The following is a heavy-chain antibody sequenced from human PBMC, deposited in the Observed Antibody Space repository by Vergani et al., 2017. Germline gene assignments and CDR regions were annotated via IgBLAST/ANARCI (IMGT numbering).Heavy chain of an antibody. CDR2: ITHSGST. Sequence: QVQLQQWGAGLLKPSETLSLTCAVYGGSFSGYYWSWIRQPPGKGLEWVGEITHSGSTTYNPSLKSRVPISVDTSKNQFSLKLSSVTAAETAVYYCARGGYCSSTSCLNWFDPWGQGTLVTVSS. J-gene: IGHJ5*02. CDR3: ARGGYCSSTSCLNWFDP. D-gene: IGHD2-2*03. CDR1: GGSFSGYY. V-gene: IGHV4-34*01.